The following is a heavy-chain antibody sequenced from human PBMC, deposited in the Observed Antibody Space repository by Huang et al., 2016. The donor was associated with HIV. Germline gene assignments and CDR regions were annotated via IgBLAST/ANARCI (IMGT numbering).Heavy chain of an antibody. CDR3: ARERRMSRLDDHDAFDI. V-gene: IGHV4-34*01. CDR2: INHSGIT. D-gene: IGHD1-1*01. Sequence: QVQLQQWGAGLLKPSETLSLTCAVYGGSFSGYYWSWIRQSPGKGLEWIGEINHSGITNSNPSRKSRLTLAVDTSKNQFSLKLSSVTAADTAVYYCARERRMSRLDDHDAFDIWGQGTMVTVSS. CDR1: GGSFSGYY. J-gene: IGHJ3*02.